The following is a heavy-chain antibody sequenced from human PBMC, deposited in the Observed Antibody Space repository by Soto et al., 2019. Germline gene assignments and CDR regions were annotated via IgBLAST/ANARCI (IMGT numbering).Heavy chain of an antibody. CDR3: ARLSRPNYYDTSGFFNDNWFDP. J-gene: IGHJ5*02. CDR1: GGTFNGYV. CDR2: IIPIVETP. D-gene: IGHD3-22*01. Sequence: QVQLVQSGAEVKKPGSSMKVSCKASGGTFNGYVINWVRQSPEKGLDWMGGIIPIVETPKYAQKFQGRVTITADESTNTVYMELSSLRSEDTAMYYCARLSRPNYYDTSGFFNDNWFDPWGQGTLVTVSS. V-gene: IGHV1-69*01.